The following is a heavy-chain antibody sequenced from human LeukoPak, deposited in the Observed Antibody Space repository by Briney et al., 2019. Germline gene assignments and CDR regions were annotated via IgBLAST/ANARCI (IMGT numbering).Heavy chain of an antibody. D-gene: IGHD3-22*01. CDR3: ARLHDSSGYYLTYYYYGMDV. Sequence: SETLSLTCTVSGGSISSSSYYWGWIRQPPGKGLEWIGSIYYSGSTYYNPSLKSRVTISVDTSKNQFSLKLSSVTAADTAVYYCARLHDSSGYYLTYYYYGMDVWGQGTTVTVSS. J-gene: IGHJ6*02. CDR2: IYYSGST. CDR1: GGSISSSSYY. V-gene: IGHV4-39*01.